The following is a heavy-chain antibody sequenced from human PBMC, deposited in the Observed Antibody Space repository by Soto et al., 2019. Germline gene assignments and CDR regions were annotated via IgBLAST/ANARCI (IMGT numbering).Heavy chain of an antibody. J-gene: IGHJ4*02. CDR1: GGSVSNKAYY. V-gene: IGHV4-61*08. Sequence: SETLSLTCSVSGGSVSNKAYYWSWIRQPPGKRLEWIGYVYYSGTTNYNPSLKSRVTISVDLSKNQFSLRLSSVTTADTALYYCARTTAVPNTLRSRYFFDYWGQGTLVTVSS. CDR2: VYYSGTT. D-gene: IGHD4-17*01. CDR3: ARTTAVPNTLRSRYFFDY.